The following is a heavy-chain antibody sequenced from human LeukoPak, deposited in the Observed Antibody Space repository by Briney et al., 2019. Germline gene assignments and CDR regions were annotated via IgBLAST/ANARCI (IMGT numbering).Heavy chain of an antibody. D-gene: IGHD3-22*01. CDR1: GGSISSGGYY. CDR3: ARTPPARDTSGYIDY. CDR2: IYYSGST. Sequence: SQTLSLTCTVSGGSISSGGYYWSWIRQHPGKGLEWIGYIYYSGSTYYNPSLKSRVTISVDTSKNQFSLKLSSMTAADTAVYYCARTPPARDTSGYIDYWGHGTLVTVSS. J-gene: IGHJ4*01. V-gene: IGHV4-31*03.